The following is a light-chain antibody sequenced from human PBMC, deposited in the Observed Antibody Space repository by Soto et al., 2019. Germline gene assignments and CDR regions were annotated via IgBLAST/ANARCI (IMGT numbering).Light chain of an antibody. CDR1: QYIGIC. J-gene: IGKJ4*01. V-gene: IGKV1-12*01. CDR2: TAS. CDR3: QQSNSFPLT. Sequence: DLQMTQSPSTLSGFVGEGVTITCRASQYIGICLAWYQQKPGKAPKLLIYTASSLQSGVPSRFSGTGSGIDLTLTISSLQPEDFATYYCQQSNSFPLTFGQGTKVHIK.